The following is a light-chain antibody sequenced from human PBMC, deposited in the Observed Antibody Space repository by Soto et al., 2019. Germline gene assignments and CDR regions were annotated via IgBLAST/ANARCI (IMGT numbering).Light chain of an antibody. J-gene: IGKJ5*01. CDR1: QGVTTT. CDR3: QQYNNWPFS. CDR2: AVS. V-gene: IGKV3-15*01. Sequence: EIVLSQSPATPSVFPGGKGTLSFRAGQGVTTTFAWYQQKSGQSPRLLIYAVSIRATGVPARFSGTGSETDFTLTISGLQSEDSAVYFCQQYNNWPFSFGQGTRLEIK.